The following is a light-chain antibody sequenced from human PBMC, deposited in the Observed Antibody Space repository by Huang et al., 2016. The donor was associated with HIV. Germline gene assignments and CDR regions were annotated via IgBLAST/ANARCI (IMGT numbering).Light chain of an antibody. CDR2: KVA. Sequence: DVVLSQSPLSLPVTLGQSASISCRSTQSLEYSDGNTYLSWFHQRPGQSPRRLIYKVAKRDSGVPYRFSGSGSGSDFTLKISRVEAEDVGIYYCMQGTHWPPYTFGQGTKLEI. CDR1: QSLEYSDGNTY. CDR3: MQGTHWPPYT. J-gene: IGKJ2*01. V-gene: IGKV2-30*01.